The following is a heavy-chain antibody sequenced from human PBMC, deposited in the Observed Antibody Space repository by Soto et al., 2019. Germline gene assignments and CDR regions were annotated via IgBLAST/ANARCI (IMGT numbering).Heavy chain of an antibody. D-gene: IGHD3-22*01. CDR2: ISGSGGST. CDR1: GFTFSSYA. V-gene: IGHV3-23*01. J-gene: IGHJ3*02. Sequence: PGGSLRLSCAASGFTFSSYAMSWVRQAPGKGLEWVSAISGSGGSTYYADSVKGRFTISRDNSKNTLYLQMNSLRAEDTAVYYCAKDQTTGYYYDSSGGPYDAFDIWGQGTMVTVSS. CDR3: AKDQTTGYYYDSSGGPYDAFDI.